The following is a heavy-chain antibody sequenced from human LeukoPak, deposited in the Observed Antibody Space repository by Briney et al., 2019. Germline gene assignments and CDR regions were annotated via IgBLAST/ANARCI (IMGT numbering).Heavy chain of an antibody. Sequence: GGSLRLSCAASGFTFSSYGMHWVRQAPGKGLEWVAVIWYDGSNKYYADSVKGRFTISRDNSKNTLYPQMNSLRAEDTAVYYCAKEGLTGDYFDYWGQGTLVTVSS. CDR2: IWYDGSNK. D-gene: IGHD7-27*01. V-gene: IGHV3-33*06. CDR3: AKEGLTGDYFDY. J-gene: IGHJ4*02. CDR1: GFTFSSYG.